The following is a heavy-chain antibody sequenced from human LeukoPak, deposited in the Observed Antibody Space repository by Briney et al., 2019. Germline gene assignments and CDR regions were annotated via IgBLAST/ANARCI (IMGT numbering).Heavy chain of an antibody. CDR1: GGSFRGYY. Sequence: ASETLSLTCAVYGGSFRGYYWSWIRHPPGKGLEWIGEMYHCESTNYNPSLKSRVPISVDTYKNQFSLKLSSVTAADTAVYYGARVTAEARRGGFDYWGQGTLVTVSS. J-gene: IGHJ4*02. CDR2: MYHCEST. V-gene: IGHV4-34*01. D-gene: IGHD1-14*01. CDR3: ARVTAEARRGGFDY.